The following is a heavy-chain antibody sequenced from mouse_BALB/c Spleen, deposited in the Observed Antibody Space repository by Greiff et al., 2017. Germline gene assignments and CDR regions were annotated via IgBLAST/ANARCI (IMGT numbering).Heavy chain of an antibody. D-gene: IGHD2-4*01. Sequence: EVKLMESGGGLVQPGGSRKLSCAASGFTFSSFGMHWVRQAPEKGLEWVAYISSGSSTIYYADTVKGRFTISRDNPKNTLFLQMTSLRSEDTAMYYCARWDDYDPYFDYWGQGTTLTVSS. V-gene: IGHV5-17*02. J-gene: IGHJ2*01. CDR2: ISSGSSTI. CDR1: GFTFSSFG. CDR3: ARWDDYDPYFDY.